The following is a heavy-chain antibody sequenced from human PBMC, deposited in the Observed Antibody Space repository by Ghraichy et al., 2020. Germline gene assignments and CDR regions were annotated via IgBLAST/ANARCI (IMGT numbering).Heavy chain of an antibody. CDR1: GDSLSNNDVA. D-gene: IGHD2/OR15-2a*01. CDR2: TYRMAS. Sequence: SQTLSLTCVISGDSLSNNDVAWNWIRQSPSRGLEWPGRTYRMASEYAESVKARTAITPDTSKNQFSLRLNSVTPDDTAVYYCARGRHNTFDIWGQGIMVTVSS. J-gene: IGHJ3*02. CDR3: ARGRHNTFDI. V-gene: IGHV6-1*01.